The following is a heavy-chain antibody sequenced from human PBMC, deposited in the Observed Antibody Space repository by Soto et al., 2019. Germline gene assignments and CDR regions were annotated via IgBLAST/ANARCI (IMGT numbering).Heavy chain of an antibody. J-gene: IGHJ4*02. CDR3: SKGQAAALVVQ. V-gene: IGHV3-23*01. CDR2: ISASVRSI. D-gene: IGHD6-13*01. Sequence: GGSLRLYCAASGFTFRDFALRWARQAPGKGLEWASVISASVRSIHYADSVKGRSTISRVDSKNTLYLQMNRLTVDDTAANYFSKGQAAALVVQWGQGTVVTVSS. CDR1: GFTFRDFA.